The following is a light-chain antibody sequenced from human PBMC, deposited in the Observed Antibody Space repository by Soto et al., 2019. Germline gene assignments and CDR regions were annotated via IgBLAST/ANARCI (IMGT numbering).Light chain of an antibody. CDR3: QQYNRYYPWT. J-gene: IGKJ1*01. CDR1: QSISSW. CDR2: KAS. Sequence: DIPMTQSASSLSTSLGARATFTCRASQSISSWLAWYQQKPGKAPNLLXYKASSLESGVPPRFCGSRSGTELTLTISSLHTDDFATYYCQQYNRYYPWTFGQGTKVDIK. V-gene: IGKV1-5*03.